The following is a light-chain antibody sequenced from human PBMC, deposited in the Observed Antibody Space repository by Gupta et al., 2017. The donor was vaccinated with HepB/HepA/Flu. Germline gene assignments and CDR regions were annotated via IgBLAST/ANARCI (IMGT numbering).Light chain of an antibody. CDR1: QSINNC. V-gene: IGKV1-5*03. CDR3: QQDNSSPWT. J-gene: IGKJ1*01. Sequence: DIQMTQAPSTLSASVGDRVTITCRASQSINNCLAWYQHKPGKAPNLLIYWASTLESGVPSRFSGSGSGTEFTLTISSLQPDDFATYYCQQDNSSPWTFGQGTKVEIK. CDR2: WAS.